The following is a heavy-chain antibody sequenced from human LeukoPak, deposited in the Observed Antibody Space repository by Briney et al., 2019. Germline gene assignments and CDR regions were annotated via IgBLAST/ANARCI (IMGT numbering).Heavy chain of an antibody. CDR1: GGSISSGDYY. CDR3: ARNSVRGVYGMDV. CDR2: IYYSGST. Sequence: PSQTLSLTCTVSGGSISSGDYYWSWIRQPPGKGLEWIGYIYYSGSTYYNPSLKSRVTTSVDTSKNQFSLKLSSVTAADTAVYYCARNSVRGVYGMDVWGKGTTVTVSS. D-gene: IGHD3-10*02. V-gene: IGHV4-30-4*01. J-gene: IGHJ6*04.